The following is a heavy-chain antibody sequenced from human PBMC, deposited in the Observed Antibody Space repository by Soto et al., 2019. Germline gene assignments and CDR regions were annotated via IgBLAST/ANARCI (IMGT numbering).Heavy chain of an antibody. V-gene: IGHV3-30-3*01. J-gene: IGHJ5*02. Sequence: QVQLVESGGGVVQPGRSLRLSCAASGFTFSSYAMHWVRQAPGKGLEWVAVISYDGSDKYYADSVKGRFTISRDNSKNXXYLQMNSLRAEDTAVYYCAREAPYYDFWSGAPFDPWGQGTLVTVSS. D-gene: IGHD3-3*01. CDR3: AREAPYYDFWSGAPFDP. CDR1: GFTFSSYA. CDR2: ISYDGSDK.